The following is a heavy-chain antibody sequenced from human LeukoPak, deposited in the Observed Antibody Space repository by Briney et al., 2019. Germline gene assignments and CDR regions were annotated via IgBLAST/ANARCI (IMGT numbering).Heavy chain of an antibody. CDR2: ISWNSGSV. CDR1: GFTFDDYA. D-gene: IGHD3-22*01. Sequence: GGSLRLSCGASGFTFDDYAMHWVRQAPGKGLEWVSGISWNSGSVGYADSVKGRFTISRDNAKNSLYLQMNSLRAEDTALYYCAKAGAYDSSGSFDYWGQGTLVTVSS. CDR3: AKAGAYDSSGSFDY. V-gene: IGHV3-9*01. J-gene: IGHJ4*02.